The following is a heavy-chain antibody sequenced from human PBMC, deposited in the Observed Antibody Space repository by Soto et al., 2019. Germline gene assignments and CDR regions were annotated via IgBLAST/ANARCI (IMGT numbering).Heavy chain of an antibody. Sequence: EVQLVESGGGLVQTGGSLRLSCAASGFTVSSNYMSWVRQAPGKGLEWVSVIYSGGSTYYADSVKGRFTISRDNSKNTLYLQMNRLRAEDTAVYYCARTYDYGSGSDDLFESWGKGTLVTVSS. CDR3: ARTYDYGSGSDDLFES. V-gene: IGHV3-66*01. D-gene: IGHD3-10*01. J-gene: IGHJ4*02. CDR1: GFTVSSNY. CDR2: IYSGGST.